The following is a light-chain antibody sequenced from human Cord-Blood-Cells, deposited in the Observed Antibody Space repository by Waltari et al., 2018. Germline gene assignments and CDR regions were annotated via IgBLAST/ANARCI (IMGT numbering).Light chain of an antibody. Sequence: QSVLTQPPSASGTPGQRVTISCSGSSSNIGSNTVNWYQQLPRTAPKLLIYSNNQGPSGVPDRFSGSKSGTSASLAISGLQSEDEADYYCAAWDDSLNGRYVFGTGTKVTVL. CDR1: SSNIGSNT. V-gene: IGLV1-44*01. J-gene: IGLJ1*01. CDR3: AAWDDSLNGRYV. CDR2: SNN.